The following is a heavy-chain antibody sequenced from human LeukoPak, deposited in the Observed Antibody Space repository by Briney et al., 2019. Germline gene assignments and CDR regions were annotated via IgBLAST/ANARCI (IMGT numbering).Heavy chain of an antibody. J-gene: IGHJ5*02. Sequence: PSETLSLTCTDSGGSISSGDYYWSWIRQPPGKGLEWIGYIYYSGSTYYNSSLKSRVTISVDTSKNQFSLKLSSVTAADTAVYYCARETGPTTLTTMIVAFGWFDPWGQGTLVTVSS. D-gene: IGHD3-22*01. V-gene: IGHV4-30-4*01. CDR2: IYYSGST. CDR3: ARETGPTTLTTMIVAFGWFDP. CDR1: GGSISSGDYY.